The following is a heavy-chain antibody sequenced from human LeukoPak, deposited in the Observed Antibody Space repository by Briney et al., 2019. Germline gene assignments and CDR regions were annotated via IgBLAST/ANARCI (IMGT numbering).Heavy chain of an antibody. Sequence: PGGSLRLSCAASGFTFSNYGMHWVRQAPGKGLEWVAFVRYDGSNKYYADSVKGRFTISRDNSKDTLYLQMNSLRAEDTAVYYCAKDKLALLYSGSYFLDYWGQGTLVTVSS. CDR2: VRYDGSNK. V-gene: IGHV3-30*02. CDR1: GFTFSNYG. J-gene: IGHJ4*02. D-gene: IGHD1-26*01. CDR3: AKDKLALLYSGSYFLDY.